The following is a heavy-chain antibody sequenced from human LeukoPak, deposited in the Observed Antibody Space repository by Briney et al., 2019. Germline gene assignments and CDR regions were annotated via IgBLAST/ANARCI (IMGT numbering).Heavy chain of an antibody. CDR1: GYTFTSYA. CDR3: ARSYNYDSSAYLDY. CDR2: IKTNTGNP. V-gene: IGHV7-4-1*02. D-gene: IGHD3-22*01. Sequence: ASVKVSCKASGYTFTSYAMNWVRQAPGQGLEWVGWIKTNTGNPTYAQAFTGQFVFSLDTSVNTAYLQIRSLKAEDTAVYYCARSYNYDSSAYLDYWGQGTLVTVSS. J-gene: IGHJ4*02.